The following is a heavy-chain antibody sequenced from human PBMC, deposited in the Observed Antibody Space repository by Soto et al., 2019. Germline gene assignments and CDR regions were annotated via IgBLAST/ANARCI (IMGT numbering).Heavy chain of an antibody. CDR2: INPNSGGT. CDR1: GYTFTDYY. J-gene: IGHJ6*02. V-gene: IGHV1-2*02. CDR3: ARVVDIVVVPAAIVSDYYGMDV. D-gene: IGHD2-2*02. Sequence: QVQLVQAGAEVKKPGASVKVSCKASGYTFTDYYMHWVRQAPGQGLEWMGWINPNSGGTECAQKFQGRVTMTRDTSTNTAYMDLSGLRSDDTAVYYCARVVDIVVVPAAIVSDYYGMDVWGQGTTVIVSS.